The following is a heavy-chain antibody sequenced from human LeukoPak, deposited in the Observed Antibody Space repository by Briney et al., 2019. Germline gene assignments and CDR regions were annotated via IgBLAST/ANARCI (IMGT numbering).Heavy chain of an antibody. CDR1: GGTFSSYA. Sequence: SVYVSCKASGGTFSSYAISWVRQPPGQGLEWMGDIFPIFGTANYAQKFQGRATSTAEDSTNTSYMEHTSLGSEATALYYGAGMVATYYYDSSGYSYFGYCGQGSLVTVS. D-gene: IGHD3-22*01. CDR2: IFPIFGTA. CDR3: AGMVATYYYDSSGYSYFGY. V-gene: IGHV1-69*13. J-gene: IGHJ4*02.